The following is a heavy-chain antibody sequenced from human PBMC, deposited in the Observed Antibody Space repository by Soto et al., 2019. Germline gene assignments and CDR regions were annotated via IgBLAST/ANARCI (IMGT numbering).Heavy chain of an antibody. V-gene: IGHV4-30-2*05. CDR3: ARGYYYDSSGYYYHYFDY. CDR2: IYHSGST. CDR1: GGSISSGGYS. D-gene: IGHD3-22*01. Sequence: PSETLSLTCAVSGGSISSGGYSWSWIRQPPGKGLEWIGYIYHSGSTYYNPSLKSRVTISVDTSKNQFSLKLSSVTAADTAVYYFARGYYYDSSGYYYHYFDYWGQGTLVTVSS. J-gene: IGHJ4*02.